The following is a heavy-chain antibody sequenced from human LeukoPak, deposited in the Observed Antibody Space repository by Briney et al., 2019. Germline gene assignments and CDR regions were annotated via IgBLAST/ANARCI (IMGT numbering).Heavy chain of an antibody. D-gene: IGHD2-15*01. V-gene: IGHV4-59*01. CDR2: IYYSGST. Sequence: PSETLSLTCTVSGGSISSYYWSWIRQPPGKGLEWIGYIYYSGSTNYNPSLKSRVTISVDTSTNQFSLKLSSVTAADTAVYYCARDRGSRGYYYYGMDVWGQGTTVTVSS. CDR1: GGSISSYY. CDR3: ARDRGSRGYYYYGMDV. J-gene: IGHJ6*02.